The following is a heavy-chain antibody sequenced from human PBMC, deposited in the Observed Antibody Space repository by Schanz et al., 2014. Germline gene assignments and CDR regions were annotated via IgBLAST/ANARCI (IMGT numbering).Heavy chain of an antibody. CDR2: LRTDGSRR. J-gene: IGHJ4*02. D-gene: IGHD3-10*01. V-gene: IGHV3-30*02. CDR3: AKDPPRGVRTPIKPTLDY. Sequence: VQLVESGGGVVQPGGSLRLSCVGSGYSFSDYDMYWIRQAPGKGLEWLALLRTDGSRRDYADSVKGRFTISRDNSRTTLSPQMSSLRPEETAVYCWAKDPPRGVRTPIKPTLDYWGQGTRVTGS. CDR1: GYSFSDYD.